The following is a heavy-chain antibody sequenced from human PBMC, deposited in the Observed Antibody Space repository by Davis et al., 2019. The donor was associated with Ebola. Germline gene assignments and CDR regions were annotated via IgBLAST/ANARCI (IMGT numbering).Heavy chain of an antibody. CDR2: IYYSGST. J-gene: IGHJ4*02. CDR1: GGSISSSSYY. CDR3: AKGEMATRKIDY. D-gene: IGHD5-24*01. Sequence: MPSETLSLTCTVSGGSISSSSYYWGWIRQPPGKGLEWIGSIYYSGSTYYNPSLKSRVTISVDTSKNQFSLKLSSVTAADTAVYYCAKGEMATRKIDYWGQGTLVTVSS. V-gene: IGHV4-39*07.